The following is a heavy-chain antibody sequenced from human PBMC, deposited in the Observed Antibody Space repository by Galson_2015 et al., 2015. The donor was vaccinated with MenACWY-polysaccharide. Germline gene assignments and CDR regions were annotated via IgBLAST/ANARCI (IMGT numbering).Heavy chain of an antibody. CDR1: GYTFTSYG. J-gene: IGHJ4*02. D-gene: IGHD6-13*01. Sequence: SVKVSCKASGYTFTSYGISWVRQAPGQGLEWMGWISAYNGNTNYAQKLQGRVTMTTDTSTSTAYIELGSLRSDDTAVYYCARDPGYSSSWVDYWGQGTLVTVSS. CDR2: ISAYNGNT. V-gene: IGHV1-18*01. CDR3: ARDPGYSSSWVDY.